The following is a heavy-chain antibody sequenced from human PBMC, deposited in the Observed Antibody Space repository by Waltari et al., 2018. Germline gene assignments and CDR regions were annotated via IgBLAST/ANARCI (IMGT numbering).Heavy chain of an antibody. V-gene: IGHV3-74*01. Sequence: EVQLVESGGGLIQPGGSLRLSCAASGFTFSSYWMHWVRQAPGKGLVWAGRINSDGGSTSNADSVKGRFTISRDNAKNTLYLQMNSLRAEDTAMYYCASGNSHAFDIWGQGTMVTVSS. J-gene: IGHJ3*02. CDR2: INSDGGST. CDR1: GFTFSSYW. D-gene: IGHD1-7*01. CDR3: ASGNSHAFDI.